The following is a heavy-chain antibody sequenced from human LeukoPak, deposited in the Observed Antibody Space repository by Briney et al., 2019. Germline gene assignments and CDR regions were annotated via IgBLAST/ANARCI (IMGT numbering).Heavy chain of an antibody. D-gene: IGHD3-9*01. Sequence: SETLSLTCAVYGGSFSGYYWSWIRQPPGKGLEWIGEINHSGSTNYNPSLKSRVTISVDTSKNRFSLKLSSVTAADTAVYYCARCRYFDWLLSHNWFDPWGQGTLVTVSS. CDR2: INHSGST. CDR1: GGSFSGYY. J-gene: IGHJ5*02. CDR3: ARCRYFDWLLSHNWFDP. V-gene: IGHV4-34*01.